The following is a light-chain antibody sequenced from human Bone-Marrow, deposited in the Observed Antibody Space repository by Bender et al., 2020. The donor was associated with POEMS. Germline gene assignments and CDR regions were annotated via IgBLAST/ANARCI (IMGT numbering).Light chain of an antibody. V-gene: IGLV1-44*01. CDR2: SSH. CDR1: SSNIGAHA. Sequence: GQRVTISCSGGSSNIGAHAVNWYQHLPGTAPKLLIYSSHRRPSEVPDRFSGSRSGTSASLAISGLQSEDEADYYCGVWDDSLNGWVFGGGTKLTVL. J-gene: IGLJ3*02. CDR3: GVWDDSLNGWV.